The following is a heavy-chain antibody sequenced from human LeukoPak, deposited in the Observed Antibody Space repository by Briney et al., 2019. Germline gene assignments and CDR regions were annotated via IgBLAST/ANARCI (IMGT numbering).Heavy chain of an antibody. CDR3: AISTPRMASITIFGVVISQGQTFDY. Sequence: ASVKVSCKASGYTFTSYAMNWVRQAPGQGLEWMGWINTNTGNPTYAQGFTGRFVFSLDTSVSTAYLQISSLKAEDTAVYYCAISTPRMASITIFGVVISQGQTFDYWGQGTLVTVSS. CDR1: GYTFTSYA. V-gene: IGHV7-4-1*02. CDR2: INTNTGNP. J-gene: IGHJ4*02. D-gene: IGHD3-3*01.